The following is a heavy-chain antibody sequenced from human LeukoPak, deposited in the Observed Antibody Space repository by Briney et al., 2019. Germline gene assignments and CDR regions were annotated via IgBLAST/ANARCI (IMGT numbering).Heavy chain of an antibody. Sequence: ASVKVSCKASGYTFTSNYLHWLRQAPGQGLEWMGMIYPRDGSTSYAQKFQGRVTVTRDTSTSTVHTELSGLRSEDTAVYYCARDQEGLDYWGQGTLVTVSS. CDR1: GYTFTSNY. J-gene: IGHJ4*02. CDR2: IYPRDGST. CDR3: ARDQEGLDY. V-gene: IGHV1-46*01.